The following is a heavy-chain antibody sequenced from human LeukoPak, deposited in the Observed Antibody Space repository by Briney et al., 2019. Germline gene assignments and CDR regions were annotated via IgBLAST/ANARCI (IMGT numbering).Heavy chain of an antibody. V-gene: IGHV3-30-3*01. Sequence: PGRSLRLSCAASGFTFSSYAMHWVRQAPGKGLEWVAVISYDGSNKYYADSVKGRFTISRDNSKNTLYLQMNSLRAEDTAVYYCARGGYYYDSSGPDYWGQGTLVTVSS. D-gene: IGHD3-22*01. CDR3: ARGGYYYDSSGPDY. CDR2: ISYDGSNK. CDR1: GFTFSSYA. J-gene: IGHJ4*02.